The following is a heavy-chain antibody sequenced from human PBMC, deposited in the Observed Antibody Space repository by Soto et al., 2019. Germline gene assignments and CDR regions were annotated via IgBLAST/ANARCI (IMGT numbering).Heavy chain of an antibody. V-gene: IGHV3-74*01. D-gene: IGHD6-13*01. CDR2: INHDGTTI. CDR3: AKDQGSSWYEIDY. J-gene: IGHJ4*02. Sequence: GGSLRLSCAASGFSFGNSFMEWVRQAPGKELVWLSRINHDGTTIAYGDSVKGRFTISRDTARSTVYLQMNSLRAEDTAVYYCAKDQGSSWYEIDYWGQGTLVTVSS. CDR1: GFSFGNSF.